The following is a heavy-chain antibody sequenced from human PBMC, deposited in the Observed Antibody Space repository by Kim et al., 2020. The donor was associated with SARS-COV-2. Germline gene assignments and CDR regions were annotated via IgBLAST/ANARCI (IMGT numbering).Heavy chain of an antibody. D-gene: IGHD1-1*01. J-gene: IGHJ4*02. CDR3: AAGYSKKYNWKGAVAGDY. Sequence: GGSLRLSCAASGFTFSSYGMHWVRQAPGKGLEWVAVISYDGSNKYYADSVKGRFTISRDNSKNTLYLQMNSLRAEDTAVYYCAAGYSKKYNWKGAVAGDYWGQGTLVTVSS. V-gene: IGHV3-30*03. CDR2: ISYDGSNK. CDR1: GFTFSSYG.